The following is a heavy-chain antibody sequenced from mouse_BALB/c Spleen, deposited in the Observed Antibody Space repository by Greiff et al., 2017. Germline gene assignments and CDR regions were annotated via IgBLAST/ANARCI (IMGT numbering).Heavy chain of an antibody. CDR2: IDPETGGT. J-gene: IGHJ2*01. CDR1: GYTFTDYE. V-gene: IGHV1-15*01. Sequence: QVQLKQSGAELVRPGASVTLSCKASGYTFTDYEMHWVKQTPVHGLEWIGAIDPETGGTAYNQKFKGKATLTADKSSSTAYMELRSLTSEDSAVYYCTRGHYWGQGTTLTVSS. CDR3: TRGHY.